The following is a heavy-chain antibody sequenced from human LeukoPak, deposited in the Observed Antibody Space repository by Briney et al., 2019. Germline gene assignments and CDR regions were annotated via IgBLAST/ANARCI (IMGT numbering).Heavy chain of an antibody. CDR1: GGSISSYY. Sequence: SETLSLTCTVSGGSISSYYWSWIRQPAGKGLEWIGRIYTSGSTNYNPSLKSRVTMSVDTSKNQFSLKLNSVTAADTAVYYCASERPYSSSLNYFDYWGQGTLVTVSS. CDR3: ASERPYSSSLNYFDY. D-gene: IGHD6-6*01. V-gene: IGHV4-4*07. J-gene: IGHJ4*02. CDR2: IYTSGST.